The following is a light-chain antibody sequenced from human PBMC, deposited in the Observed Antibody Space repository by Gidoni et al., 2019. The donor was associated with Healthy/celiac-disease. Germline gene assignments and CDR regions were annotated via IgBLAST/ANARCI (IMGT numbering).Light chain of an antibody. V-gene: IGKV1-39*01. Sequence: DIQMTQSPSSLSASVADRVTITCRASQSISSYLNWYQQKPGKAPKLLIYAASSLQSGVPSRFSGSGSGTDFTLTISSLQPEDFATYYCQQNYSTPLTFGGGTKVEIK. J-gene: IGKJ4*02. CDR1: QSISSY. CDR2: AAS. CDR3: QQNYSTPLT.